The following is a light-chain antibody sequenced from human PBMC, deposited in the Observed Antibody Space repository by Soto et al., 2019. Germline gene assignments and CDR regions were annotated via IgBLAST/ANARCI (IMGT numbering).Light chain of an antibody. Sequence: QSVLTQPPSVSAAPGQKVTLSCSGSSSNIASNYVSWHQQVPGTAPKLLIYESNKRPSGIPDRFSASKSGTSATLGITGLQTGDEADYYCGTWDSRLSVYVFGNGTKVTVL. CDR3: GTWDSRLSVYV. CDR1: SSNIASNY. J-gene: IGLJ1*01. CDR2: ESN. V-gene: IGLV1-51*02.